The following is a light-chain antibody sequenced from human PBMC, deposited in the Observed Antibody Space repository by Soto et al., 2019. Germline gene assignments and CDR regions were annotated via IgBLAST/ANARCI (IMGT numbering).Light chain of an antibody. CDR1: SSDVRAYQF. CDR3: CSYAGRYTRI. J-gene: IGLJ2*01. V-gene: IGLV2-11*01. CDR2: DVN. Sequence: QSALTQPRSVSGSPGQSVTISCTGSSSDVRAYQFVSWYRQHPGKAPRLILYDVNQRPSGVPDRFSGSKSGDTASLTISGLQAEDEADYYCCSYAGRYTRIFGGGTKLTVL.